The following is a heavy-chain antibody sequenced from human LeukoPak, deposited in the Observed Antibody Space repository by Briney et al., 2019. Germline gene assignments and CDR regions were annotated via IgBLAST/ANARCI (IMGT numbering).Heavy chain of an antibody. CDR1: GGSISSGGYY. V-gene: IGHV4-31*03. CDR3: ARALTTLYDFWSGYYPTYYYYYGMDV. CDR2: IYYSGST. J-gene: IGHJ6*02. D-gene: IGHD3-3*01. Sequence: SETLSLTCTVSGGSISSGGYYWSWIRQHPGKGLEWIGYIYYSGSTYYNPSLKSRVTISVDTSKNQFSLKLSSVTAADTAVYYCARALTTLYDFWSGYYPTYYYYYGMDVWGQGTTVTVSS.